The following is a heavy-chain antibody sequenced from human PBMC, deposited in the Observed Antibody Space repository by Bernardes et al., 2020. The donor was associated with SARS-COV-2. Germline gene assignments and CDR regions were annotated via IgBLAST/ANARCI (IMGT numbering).Heavy chain of an antibody. CDR1: GFTFSNYA. J-gene: IGHJ4*02. CDR2: ISYDGSNK. CDR3: ARGYSSGWQSDY. V-gene: IGHV3-30-3*01. D-gene: IGHD6-19*01. Sequence: GGSLRLSCAASGFTFSNYAMHWVRQAPAKGLEWVAIISYDGSNKYYADSVKGRFTISRDNSKNTLYLQMNSLRAEDTAVYYCARGYSSGWQSDYWGLGTLVTVSS.